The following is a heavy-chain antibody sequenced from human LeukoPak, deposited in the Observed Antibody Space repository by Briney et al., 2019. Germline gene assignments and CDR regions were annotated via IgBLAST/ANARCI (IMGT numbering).Heavy chain of an antibody. CDR3: ARGRRSITMIVVVIENYYYMDV. D-gene: IGHD3-22*01. Sequence: GASVKVSCKASGYTFTSYDINWVRQATGQGLEWMGWMNPNSGNTGYAQKFQGRVTMTRNTSISTAYMELSSLRSEDTAVYYCARGRRSITMIVVVIENYYYMDVWGKGTTVTVSS. V-gene: IGHV1-8*01. J-gene: IGHJ6*03. CDR2: MNPNSGNT. CDR1: GYTFTSYD.